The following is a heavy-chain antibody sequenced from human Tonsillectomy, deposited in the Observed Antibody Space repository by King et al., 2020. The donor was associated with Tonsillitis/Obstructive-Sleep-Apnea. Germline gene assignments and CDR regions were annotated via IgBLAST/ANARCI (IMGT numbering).Heavy chain of an antibody. CDR3: AGGHSPQWLGTGY. J-gene: IGHJ4*02. CDR1: GFTFSSYA. V-gene: IGHV3-30*01. Sequence: VQLVESGGGVVQPGRSLRLSCAASGFTFSSYAMHWVRQAPGKGLEWVAVISYDGSNKYYADSVKGRFTISRDNSKNTLYLQMNSLRAEDTAVYYCAGGHSPQWLGTGYWGQGTLVTVSS. CDR2: ISYDGSNK. D-gene: IGHD6-19*01.